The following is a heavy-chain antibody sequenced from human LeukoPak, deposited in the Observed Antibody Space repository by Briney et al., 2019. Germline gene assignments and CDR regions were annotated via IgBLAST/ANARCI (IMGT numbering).Heavy chain of an antibody. J-gene: IGHJ2*01. D-gene: IGHD1-26*01. CDR1: GYTFTSYG. Sequence: GASVKVSCKASGYTFTSYGISWVRQAPGQGLEWMGWISAYNGNANYAQKLQGRVTMTTDTSTSTAYMELRSLRSDDTAVYYCARNGGSYYGPWYFDLWGRGTLVTVSS. CDR3: ARNGGSYYGPWYFDL. CDR2: ISAYNGNA. V-gene: IGHV1-18*01.